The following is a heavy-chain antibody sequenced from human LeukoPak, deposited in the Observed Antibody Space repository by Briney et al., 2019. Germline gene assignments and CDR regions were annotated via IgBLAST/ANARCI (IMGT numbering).Heavy chain of an antibody. CDR1: GGSISSSSYY. CDR3: ARTYSRFYYFYMDV. Sequence: SETLSLTCTVSGGSISSSSYYWGWIRQPPGKGLGWIGEISHSGSTHYNPSLKSRVTISLDTSKNQISLKLSSVTAADTAVYYCARTYSRFYYFYMDVWGKGTSVTISS. CDR2: ISHSGST. D-gene: IGHD6-13*01. V-gene: IGHV4-39*01. J-gene: IGHJ6*03.